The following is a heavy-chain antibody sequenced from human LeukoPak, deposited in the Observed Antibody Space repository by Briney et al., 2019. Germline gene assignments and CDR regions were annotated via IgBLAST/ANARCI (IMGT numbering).Heavy chain of an antibody. CDR3: VRAAYGNRRIAY. J-gene: IGHJ4*02. D-gene: IGHD4-11*01. Sequence: GGALRLSCAASGFTLSNYWMHWVRQAPGKGLGGVSRINSDGSTTSYAACVKARLTTYRDNAKNALYLQMNTLRAEDKAVYYCVRAAYGNRRIAYWGQGTLVTVSS. V-gene: IGHV3-74*01. CDR2: INSDGSTT. CDR1: GFTLSNYW.